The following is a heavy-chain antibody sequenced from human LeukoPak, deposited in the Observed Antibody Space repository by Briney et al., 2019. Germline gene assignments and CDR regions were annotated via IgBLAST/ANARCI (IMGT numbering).Heavy chain of an antibody. CDR1: GGSISGYY. D-gene: IGHD3-3*01. CDR3: ARALRFAPNNYYMDV. V-gene: IGHV4-4*07. CDR2: IYTSGST. J-gene: IGHJ6*03. Sequence: SETLSLTCTVSGGSISGYYWSWIRQPAGKGLEWIGRIYTSGSTNYNPSLKSRVTISVDTSKNQFSLKLSSVTAADTAVYYCARALRFAPNNYYMDVWGKGTTVTVSS.